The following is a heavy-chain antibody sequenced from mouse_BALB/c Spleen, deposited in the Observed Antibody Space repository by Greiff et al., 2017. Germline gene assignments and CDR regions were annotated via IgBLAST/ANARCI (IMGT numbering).Heavy chain of an antibody. V-gene: IGHV6-6*02. Sequence: EVKLVESGGGLVQPGGSMKFSCVASGFTFSNYWMNWVRQSPEKGLEWVAEIRLKSNNYATHYAESVKGRFTISRDDSKSSVYLQMNNLRAEDTGIYYCTRLKKTYYGYAMDYWGQGTSVTVSS. CDR2: IRLKSNNYAT. CDR1: GFTFSNYW. CDR3: TRLKKTYYGYAMDY. D-gene: IGHD2-10*01. J-gene: IGHJ4*01.